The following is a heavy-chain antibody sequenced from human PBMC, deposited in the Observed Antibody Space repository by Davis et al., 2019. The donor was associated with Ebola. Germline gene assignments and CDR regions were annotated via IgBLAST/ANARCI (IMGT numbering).Heavy chain of an antibody. J-gene: IGHJ5*02. CDR3: ARDIVLMVYAIPGWFDP. V-gene: IGHV4-34*01. CDR1: GGSFSGYY. Sequence: PGGSLRLSCAVYGGSFSGYYWSWIRQPPGKGLEWIGEINHSGSTNYNPSLKSRVTISVDTSKNQFSLKLSSVTAADTAVYYCARDIVLMVYAIPGWFDPWGQGTLVTVSS. CDR2: INHSGST. D-gene: IGHD2-8*01.